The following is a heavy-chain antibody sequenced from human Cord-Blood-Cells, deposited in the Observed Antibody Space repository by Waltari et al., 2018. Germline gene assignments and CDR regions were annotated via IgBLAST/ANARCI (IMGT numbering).Heavy chain of an antibody. Sequence: QVQLVESGGGVVQPGRSLRLSCAASGLTFSSYGMHWVGQAPGKGLEWVAVISYDGSNKYYADSVKGRFTISRDNSKNTLYLQMNSLRAEDTAVYYCAKSEGGSGSYWSIDYWGQGTLVTVSS. CDR1: GLTFSSYG. D-gene: IGHD3-10*01. CDR3: AKSEGGSGSYWSIDY. J-gene: IGHJ4*02. CDR2: ISYDGSNK. V-gene: IGHV3-30*18.